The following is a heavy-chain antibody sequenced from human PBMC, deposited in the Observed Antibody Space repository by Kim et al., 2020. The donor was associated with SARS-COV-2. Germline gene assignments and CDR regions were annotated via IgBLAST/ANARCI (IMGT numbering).Heavy chain of an antibody. D-gene: IGHD6-19*01. V-gene: IGHV3-30*18. Sequence: GGSLRLSCAASGFTFSSYGMHWVRQAPGKRLEWVAVISYDGSNKYYADSVKGRFTISRDNSKNTLYLQMNSLRAEDTAVYYCAKIIAVAPSFDYWGQGTLVTVPS. CDR1: GFTFSSYG. CDR2: ISYDGSNK. J-gene: IGHJ4*02. CDR3: AKIIAVAPSFDY.